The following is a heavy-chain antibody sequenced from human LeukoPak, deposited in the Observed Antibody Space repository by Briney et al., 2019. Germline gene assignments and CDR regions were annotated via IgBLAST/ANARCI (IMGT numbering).Heavy chain of an antibody. J-gene: IGHJ3*02. D-gene: IGHD2-15*01. Sequence: PSETLSLTCTVSGGSISSYYWSWIRQPPGKGLEWIGYIYYSGSTNYNPSLKSRVTISVDTSKNQFSLKLSSVTAADTAVYYCASHRPGRDAFDIWGRGTMVTVSS. V-gene: IGHV4-59*01. CDR1: GGSISSYY. CDR3: ASHRPGRDAFDI. CDR2: IYYSGST.